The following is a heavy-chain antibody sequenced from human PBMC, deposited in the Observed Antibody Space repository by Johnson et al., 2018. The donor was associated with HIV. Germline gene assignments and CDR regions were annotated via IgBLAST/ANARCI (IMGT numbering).Heavy chain of an antibody. CDR1: GFSFDEYD. V-gene: IGHV3-7*01. CDR2: IKQDGSEK. J-gene: IGHJ3*01. Sequence: QLVESGGGVARPGGSLRLSCEASGFSFDEYDMSWVRQAPGKGLEWVANIKQDGSEKYYVDSVKGRFTISRDNANNSLYLQMNSLRTEYTAVYYCASGDDDGFWGRGTMLTVSS. CDR3: ASGDDDGF. D-gene: IGHD5-12*01.